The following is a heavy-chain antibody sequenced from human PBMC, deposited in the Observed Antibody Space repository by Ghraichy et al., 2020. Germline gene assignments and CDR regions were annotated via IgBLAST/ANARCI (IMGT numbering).Heavy chain of an antibody. Sequence: ASVKVSCKASGYTFTSYGISWVRQAPGQGLEWMGWISAYNGNTNYAQKLQGRVTMTTDTSTSTAYMELRSLRSDDTAVYYCARDRLVGATRDAFDIWGQGTIVTVSS. CDR1: GYTFTSYG. D-gene: IGHD1-26*01. CDR2: ISAYNGNT. CDR3: ARDRLVGATRDAFDI. J-gene: IGHJ3*02. V-gene: IGHV1-18*01.